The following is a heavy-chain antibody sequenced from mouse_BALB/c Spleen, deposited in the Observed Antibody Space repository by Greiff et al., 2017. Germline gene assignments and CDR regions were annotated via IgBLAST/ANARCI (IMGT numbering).Heavy chain of an antibody. J-gene: IGHJ4*01. CDR3: ARHECGYYAMDY. CDR2: IWSDGST. CDR1: GFSLTSYG. D-gene: IGHD6-1*01. V-gene: IGHV2-6-2*01. Sequence: VKLMESGPDLVAPSQSLSITCTVSGFSLTSYGVHWVRQPPGKGLEWLVVIWSDGSTTYNSALKSRLSISKDNSKSQVFLKMNSLQTDDTAMYYCARHECGYYAMDYWGQGTSVTVSS.